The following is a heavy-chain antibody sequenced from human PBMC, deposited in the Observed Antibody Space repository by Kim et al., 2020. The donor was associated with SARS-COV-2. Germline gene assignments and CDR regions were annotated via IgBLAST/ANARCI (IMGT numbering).Heavy chain of an antibody. J-gene: IGHJ5*02. CDR1: GGSISSSSYY. D-gene: IGHD6-19*01. Sequence: SETLSLTCTVSGGSISSSSYYWGWIRQPPGKGLEWIGSIYYSGSTYYNPSLKSRVTISVDTSKNQFSLKLSSVTAADTAVYYCARQNEQWAPGGRAWGQGTLVTVSS. CDR2: IYYSGST. V-gene: IGHV4-39*01. CDR3: ARQNEQWAPGGRA.